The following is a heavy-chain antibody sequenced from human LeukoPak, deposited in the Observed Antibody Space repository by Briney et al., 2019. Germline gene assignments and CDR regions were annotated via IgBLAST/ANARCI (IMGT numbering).Heavy chain of an antibody. V-gene: IGHV1-18*01. CDR3: ARATVTVKSDAFDI. D-gene: IGHD4-17*01. CDR2: ISGYDGKT. CDR1: GYTFTSYG. J-gene: IGHJ3*02. Sequence: ASVKVSCKASGYTFTSYGISWVRQAPGQGLEWMGWISGYDGKTNYAQKFQGRVTMTTDTSTSTAYMELRSLRSDDTAVYYCARATVTVKSDAFDIWGQGTMVTVSS.